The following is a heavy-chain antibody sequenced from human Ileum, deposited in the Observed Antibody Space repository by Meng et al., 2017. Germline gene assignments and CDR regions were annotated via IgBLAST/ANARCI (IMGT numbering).Heavy chain of an antibody. V-gene: IGHV3-23*01. Sequence: EVQLLEAGGGLLQPGESLILSCAASGFTFSNYAMSWVRQAPGKGLEWVSAFSAIGGGTYYADSVKGRFTISRDNSKNTLYLQMNSLRVEDTAVYYCVKGGNKYYDFWSDNWGQGTLVTVSS. CDR2: FSAIGGGT. CDR1: GFTFSNYA. CDR3: VKGGNKYYDFWSDN. D-gene: IGHD3/OR15-3a*01. J-gene: IGHJ4*02.